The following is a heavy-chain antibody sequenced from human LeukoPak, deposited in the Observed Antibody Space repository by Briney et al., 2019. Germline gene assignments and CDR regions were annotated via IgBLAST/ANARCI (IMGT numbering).Heavy chain of an antibody. CDR1: GFTFSKYG. Sequence: GRSLRLSCAASGFTFSKYGIHWVRQAPGKGLEWVAVIWYDGRTKYYADSVKGRFTISRDNSKNTLYLQMNSLRAEDTAVYYCARDLEYSSSTGVYWGQGTLVTVSS. CDR3: ARDLEYSSSTGVY. J-gene: IGHJ4*02. V-gene: IGHV3-33*01. CDR2: IWYDGRTK. D-gene: IGHD5-12*01.